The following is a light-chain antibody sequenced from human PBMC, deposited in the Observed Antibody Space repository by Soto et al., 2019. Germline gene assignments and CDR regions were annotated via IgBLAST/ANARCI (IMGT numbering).Light chain of an antibody. J-gene: IGLJ2*01. Sequence: QTVVTQEPSLTVSPGGTVTLTCGFSTGTVTSRLYPTWFQQKPGQPPRALIHSTTNRHSWTPARFSGSLIGGKAALTLSGVQPEDEADYYCLLYFGGIPVFGGGTKLTVL. CDR3: LLYFGGIPV. CDR2: STT. V-gene: IGLV7-43*01. CDR1: TGTVTSRLY.